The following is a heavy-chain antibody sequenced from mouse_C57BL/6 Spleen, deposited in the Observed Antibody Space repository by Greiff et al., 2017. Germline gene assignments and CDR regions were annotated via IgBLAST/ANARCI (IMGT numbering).Heavy chain of an antibody. J-gene: IGHJ2*01. CDR2: IWSDGST. Sequence: VNVVESGPGLVAPSQSLSITCTVSGFSLPSYGVHWVRQPPGKGLEWLVVIWSDGSTTYNSALKSRLSISKDNSKSQVFLKMNSLHTDDTAMYYCARSNYPGYYVDYWGQGTTLTVAS. CDR3: ARSNYPGYYVDY. CDR1: GFSLPSYG. V-gene: IGHV2-6*03. D-gene: IGHD2-5*01.